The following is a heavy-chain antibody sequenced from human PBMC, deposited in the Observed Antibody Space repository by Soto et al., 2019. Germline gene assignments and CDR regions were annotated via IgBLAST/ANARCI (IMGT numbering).Heavy chain of an antibody. D-gene: IGHD3-16*01. CDR2: IYWDDNK. CDR1: GFSLRTTGVG. CDR3: AHTWGLPFDY. V-gene: IGHV2-5*02. Sequence: QITLKESGPTLVKPTQTLTLTCTYSGFSLRTTGVGVGWIRQPPGKALEWLGIIYWDDNKRYSPSLKSRLTLTTDISKSQVVLTMTNMDPVDTATYYCAHTWGLPFDYWGQGTLVIVSS. J-gene: IGHJ4*02.